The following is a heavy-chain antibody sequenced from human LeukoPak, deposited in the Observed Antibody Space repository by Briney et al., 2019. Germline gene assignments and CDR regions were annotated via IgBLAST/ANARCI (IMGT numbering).Heavy chain of an antibody. Sequence: GGSLRLSCADSGFTFSSYWMNWVRQAPGKGLVWVSRINSDGSSTCYADSVKGRFTISRDNAKDTLYLQMNSLRAEDTAVYYCARGGLVLRFLEWLFHSSYFDYWGQGTLVTVSS. D-gene: IGHD3-3*01. CDR2: INSDGSST. V-gene: IGHV3-74*01. CDR3: ARGGLVLRFLEWLFHSSYFDY. CDR1: GFTFSSYW. J-gene: IGHJ4*02.